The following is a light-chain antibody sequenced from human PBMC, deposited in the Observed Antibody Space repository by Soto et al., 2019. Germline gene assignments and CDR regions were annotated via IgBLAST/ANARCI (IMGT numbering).Light chain of an antibody. CDR3: SSYTSSSIDYV. CDR1: SSDVGGYNY. V-gene: IGLV2-14*01. J-gene: IGLJ1*01. Sequence: QSVLTQPASVSGSPGQSITISCTGTSSDVGGYNYVSWYQQHPCKAPKLMIYEVSNRPSGVSNRFSGSKSGNTASLTISGIQAEDEADYYCSSYTSSSIDYVFGTGTKVTVL. CDR2: EVS.